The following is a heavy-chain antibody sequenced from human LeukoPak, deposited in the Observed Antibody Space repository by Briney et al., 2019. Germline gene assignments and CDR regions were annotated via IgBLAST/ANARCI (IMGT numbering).Heavy chain of an antibody. D-gene: IGHD3-22*01. J-gene: IGHJ4*02. Sequence: GGSLRLSCAASGFTFSSYSMNWVRQAPGKGLEWVSYISSSGSTIYYADSVKGRFTISRDNAKNSLYLQMNSLRAEDTAVYYCARVLYYYDSSGPSGYWGQGTLVTVSS. V-gene: IGHV3-48*04. CDR2: ISSSGSTI. CDR3: ARVLYYYDSSGPSGY. CDR1: GFTFSSYS.